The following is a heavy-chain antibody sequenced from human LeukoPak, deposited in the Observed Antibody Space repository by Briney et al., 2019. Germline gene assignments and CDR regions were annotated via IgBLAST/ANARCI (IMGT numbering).Heavy chain of an antibody. V-gene: IGHV3-23*01. D-gene: IGHD3-22*01. CDR1: GFTFSTYW. J-gene: IGHJ4*02. CDR3: AKSGYYDSSLPSDY. CDR2: ISGSGGST. Sequence: PGGSLRLSCETSGFTFSTYWMTWVRQAPGKGLEWVSAISGSGGSTYYADSVKGRFTISRDNSKNTLYLQMNSLRAEDTAVYYCAKSGYYDSSLPSDYWGQGTLVTVSS.